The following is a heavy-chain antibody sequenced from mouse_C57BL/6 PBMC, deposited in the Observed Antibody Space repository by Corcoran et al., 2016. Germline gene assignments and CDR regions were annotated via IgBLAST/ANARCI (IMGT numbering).Heavy chain of an antibody. CDR3: ARQEPSYYAMDY. CDR1: GYTFTDYY. V-gene: IGHV1-26*01. CDR2: INPNNGGT. J-gene: IGHJ4*01. Sequence: EVQLQQSGPELVKPGASVKISCKASGYTFTDYYMNGVKQSHGKSLEWMGDINPNNGGTSYNQKFKGKATLNVDKSSSTAYMELRSLTSEDSAVYYCARQEPSYYAMDYWGQGTSVTVSS.